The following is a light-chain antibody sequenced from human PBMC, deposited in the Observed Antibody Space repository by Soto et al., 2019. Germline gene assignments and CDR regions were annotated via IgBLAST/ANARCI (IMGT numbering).Light chain of an antibody. V-gene: IGKV1-5*03. CDR3: QQYHYYPLT. J-gene: IGKJ1*01. CDR2: KAS. Sequence: DIQMTQSPSTLSASVGDRVTITCRASQSISNRLAWYQQTPGKAPNLLIFKASTSQSGVPSSFSGSGSGTVFTSTISNQQPGDFATYCCQQYHYYPLTFGQGTKVEV. CDR1: QSISNR.